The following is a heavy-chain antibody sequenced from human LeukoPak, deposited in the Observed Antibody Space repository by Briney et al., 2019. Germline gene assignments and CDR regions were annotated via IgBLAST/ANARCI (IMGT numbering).Heavy chain of an antibody. CDR1: GYTFTSYG. CDR3: ARTIYGFGEGGSYYGMDV. CDR2: ISAYNGNT. J-gene: IGHJ6*02. V-gene: IGHV1-18*01. D-gene: IGHD3-10*01. Sequence: GASVKVSCKASGYTFTSYGISWVRQAPGQGLEWMGWISAYNGNTNYTQNLQGRVTMTRNTSISTAYMELSSLRSEDTAVYYCARTIYGFGEGGSYYGMDVWGQGTTVTVSS.